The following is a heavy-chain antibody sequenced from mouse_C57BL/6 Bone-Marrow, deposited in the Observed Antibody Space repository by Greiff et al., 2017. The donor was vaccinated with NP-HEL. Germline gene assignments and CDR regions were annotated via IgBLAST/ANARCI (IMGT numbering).Heavy chain of an antibody. CDR2: ISGGGGNP. J-gene: IGHJ3*01. CDR3: ARQDYGSPFAY. V-gene: IGHV5-9*01. Sequence: EVKLVESGGGLVKPGGSLKLSCAASGFTFSSYTMSWVRQTPEKRLEWVATISGGGGNPYYPDSVKGRFTISRDNAKNTLYLQMSSLRSEDTALYYCARQDYGSPFAYWGQGTLVTVSA. CDR1: GFTFSSYT. D-gene: IGHD1-1*01.